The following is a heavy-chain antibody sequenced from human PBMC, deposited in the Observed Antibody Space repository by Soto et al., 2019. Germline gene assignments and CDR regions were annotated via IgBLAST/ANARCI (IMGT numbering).Heavy chain of an antibody. CDR3: ARSHVSAAEKYGDPSGMDV. CDR2: INPSGGST. CDR1: GYTFTSYY. Sequence: ASVKVSCKASGYTFTSYYTHWVRQAPGQGLEWMGIINPSGGSTSYAQKFQGRVTMTRDTSTSTVYMELSSLRSEDTAVYYCARSHVSAAEKYGDPSGMDVWGQGTTVTVSS. D-gene: IGHD4-17*01. J-gene: IGHJ6*02. V-gene: IGHV1-46*01.